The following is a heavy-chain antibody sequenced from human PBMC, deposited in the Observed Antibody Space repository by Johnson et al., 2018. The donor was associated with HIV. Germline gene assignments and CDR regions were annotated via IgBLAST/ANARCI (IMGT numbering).Heavy chain of an antibody. J-gene: IGHJ3*02. CDR2: IRYDGSNK. Sequence: QEQLVESGGGVVQPGGSLRLSCAASGFTFSSYGMHWVRQAPGKGLEWVAFIRYDGSNKYYADSVKGRFTISRDNSKNTLYVEMNSLRAEDTAVYYCARAKRAIGRMWLEGDDALYIWGQGTMVTVSS. D-gene: IGHD6-19*01. V-gene: IGHV3-30*02. CDR3: ARAKRAIGRMWLEGDDALYI. CDR1: GFTFSSYG.